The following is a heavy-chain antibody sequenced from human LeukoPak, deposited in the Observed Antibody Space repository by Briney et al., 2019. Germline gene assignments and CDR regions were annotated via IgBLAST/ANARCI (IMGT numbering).Heavy chain of an antibody. V-gene: IGHV3-23*01. CDR3: ARKADGTYYTFDY. J-gene: IGHJ4*02. CDR1: GFTFSSYA. Sequence: GSLRLSCAASGFTFSSYAMTWVRQAPGEGLEWVSTISLSGDYTYYADSVKGRFTISRDNSKNTLYLQMNSLRAEDTAIYYCARKADGTYYTFDYWGQGTLVTVSS. CDR2: ISLSGDYT. D-gene: IGHD1-26*01.